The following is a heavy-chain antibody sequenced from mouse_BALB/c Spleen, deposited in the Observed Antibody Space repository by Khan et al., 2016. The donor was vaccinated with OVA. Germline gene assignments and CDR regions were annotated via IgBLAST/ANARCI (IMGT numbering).Heavy chain of an antibody. D-gene: IGHD2-14*01. CDR3: VRAGAARRNDGWCAY. V-gene: IGHV1-4*01. J-gene: IGHJ3*01. Sequence: QIQLVQSGAELARPGASVKMSCKASGYTFTSYTIHWIKKRPGQGLEWIGYINPSNGDTNYNQKFKDKATLTTDESSTTAYRELSSLTSDDSAGYNCVRAGAARRNDGWCAYWGQGTLVTVSA. CDR2: INPSNGDT. CDR1: GYTFTSYT.